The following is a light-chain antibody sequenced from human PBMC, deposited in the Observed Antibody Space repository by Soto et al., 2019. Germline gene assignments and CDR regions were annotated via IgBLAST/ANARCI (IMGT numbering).Light chain of an antibody. CDR3: ASYGGNNNLL. J-gene: IGLJ2*01. CDR1: SSDVGAYNY. Sequence: QSALTQPPSASGSPGQSVTISCTGTSSDVGAYNYVSWYQQHPGKAPKLMIFELTRRPSGVPDRFSGSKFGNTASLTVSGLQAEDEADYYCASYGGNNNLLFGGGTKLTVL. CDR2: ELT. V-gene: IGLV2-8*01.